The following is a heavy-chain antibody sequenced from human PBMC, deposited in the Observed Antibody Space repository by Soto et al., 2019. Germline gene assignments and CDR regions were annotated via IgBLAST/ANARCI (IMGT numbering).Heavy chain of an antibody. D-gene: IGHD3-10*01. CDR1: GGSFSGYY. V-gene: IGHV4-34*01. J-gene: IGHJ4*02. CDR3: ARDRLGEFHPSKLDY. CDR2: INHSGST. Sequence: PSETLSLTCAVYGGSFSGYYWSWIRQPPGKGLEWIGEINHSGSTNYNPSLKSRVTISVDTSKNQFSLKLSSVTAADTAVYYCARDRLGEFHPSKLDYWGQGTLVTVSS.